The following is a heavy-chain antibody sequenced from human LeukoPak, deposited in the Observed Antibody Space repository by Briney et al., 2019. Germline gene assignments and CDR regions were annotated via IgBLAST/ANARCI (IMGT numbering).Heavy chain of an antibody. V-gene: IGHV3-23*01. CDR2: ISGSDGST. D-gene: IGHD2-15*01. J-gene: IGHJ4*02. CDR3: AKSKVVAATMGRFDY. CDR1: GFTFSSYA. Sequence: PGGSLRLSCAASGFTFSSYAMNWVRQAPGKGLEWVSAISGSDGSTYYADSVKGRITISRDNSKNTLYLQMNSLRAEDTAVYYCAKSKVVAATMGRFDYWGQGTLVTVSS.